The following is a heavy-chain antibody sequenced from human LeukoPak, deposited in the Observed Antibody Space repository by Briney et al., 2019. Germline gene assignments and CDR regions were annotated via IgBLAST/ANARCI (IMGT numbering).Heavy chain of an antibody. V-gene: IGHV3-53*01. Sequence: GGSLRLSCAASGFTVSSHYMSWVRQAPGKGLEWVSVIFSGGSTYYADSVKGRFTISRDNSKNTLYLQMNSLRAEDTAVYYCVRGSGSYSRFDPWGQGILVTVSS. CDR3: VRGSGSYSRFDP. D-gene: IGHD1-26*01. J-gene: IGHJ5*02. CDR1: GFTVSSHY. CDR2: IFSGGST.